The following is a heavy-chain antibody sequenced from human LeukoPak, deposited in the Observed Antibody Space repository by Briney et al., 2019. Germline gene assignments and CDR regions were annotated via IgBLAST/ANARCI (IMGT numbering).Heavy chain of an antibody. CDR2: IIPIFGTA. CDR3: ARSTRQYSSSYDAFDI. D-gene: IGHD6-6*01. CDR1: GGTFSSYA. Sequence: SVKVSCKASGGTFSSYAISWVRQAPGQGLEWMGGIIPIFGTANYAQKFQGRVTITTDESTSTAYMELSSLRSEDTAVYYCARSTRQYSSSYDAFDIWGQGTMVTVSS. V-gene: IGHV1-69*05. J-gene: IGHJ3*02.